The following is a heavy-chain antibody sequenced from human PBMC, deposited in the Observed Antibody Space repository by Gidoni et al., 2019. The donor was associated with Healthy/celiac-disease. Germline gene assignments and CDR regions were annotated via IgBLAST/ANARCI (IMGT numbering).Heavy chain of an antibody. D-gene: IGHD2-2*01. J-gene: IGHJ6*02. Sequence: QVQLVESGGGVVQPGRSLRLSCAASGFTFSSYAMPWVRQAPGKGLGWVAVISYDGSNKYYADSVKGRFTISRDNSKNTLYLQMNSLRAEDTAVYYCARDRPGCSSTSCYGRVYYYYGMDVWGQGTTVTVSS. CDR2: ISYDGSNK. V-gene: IGHV3-30-3*01. CDR3: ARDRPGCSSTSCYGRVYYYYGMDV. CDR1: GFTFSSYA.